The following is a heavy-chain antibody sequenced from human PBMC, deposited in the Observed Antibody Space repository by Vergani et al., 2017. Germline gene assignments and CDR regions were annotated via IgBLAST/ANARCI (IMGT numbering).Heavy chain of an antibody. Sequence: LEESGGGSVKPGGSLRLSCAASGFKFSDHYMSWIRQAPGKGLEWVSHISPGASTVSYTDSVTGRFTVSRDNDNNSLTLDMTTLRVEDTAVYNCAKNPAISTTRHYYAMDVWGQGTTVTVSS. CDR3: AKNPAISTTRHYYAMDV. CDR1: GFKFSDHY. V-gene: IGHV3-11*04. CDR2: ISPGASTV. J-gene: IGHJ6*02. D-gene: IGHD2-2*02.